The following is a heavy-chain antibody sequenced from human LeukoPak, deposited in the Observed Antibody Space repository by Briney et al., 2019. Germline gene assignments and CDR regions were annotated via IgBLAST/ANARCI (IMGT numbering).Heavy chain of an antibody. Sequence: ASVKVSCKASGYTFASSYIHWVRQAPGQGLEWMGVINPSGGGAMYAQKFQDRVTMTRDTSTSTVYMELSSLTSEDTAVYYCARVRSSGIAILHTIYYFDYWGQGTLVTVSS. CDR3: ARVRSSGIAILHTIYYFDY. CDR2: INPSGGGA. V-gene: IGHV1-46*01. J-gene: IGHJ4*02. CDR1: GYTFASSY. D-gene: IGHD6-13*01.